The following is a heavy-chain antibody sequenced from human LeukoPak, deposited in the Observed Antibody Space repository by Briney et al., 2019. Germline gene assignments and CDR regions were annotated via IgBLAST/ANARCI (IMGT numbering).Heavy chain of an antibody. V-gene: IGHV4-34*01. CDR2: INHSGST. CDR3: ARGLSY. Sequence: SETLSLTCAVYGGSFSGYYWSWIRQPPGKGLEWIGEINHSGSTNYNPSLKSRVTISVDTSKNQFSLKMSSVTAADTAVYYCARGLSYWGQGTLVTVSS. CDR1: GGSFSGYY. J-gene: IGHJ4*02.